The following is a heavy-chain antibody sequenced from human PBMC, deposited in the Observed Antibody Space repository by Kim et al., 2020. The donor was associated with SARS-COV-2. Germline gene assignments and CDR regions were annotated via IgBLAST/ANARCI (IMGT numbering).Heavy chain of an antibody. D-gene: IGHD3-16*01. J-gene: IGHJ4*02. CDR2: IIPIFGTA. Sequence: SVKVSCKASGGTFSSYAISWVRQAPGQGLEWMGGIIPIFGTANYAQKFQGRVTITADESTSTAYMELSSLRSEDTAVYYCARGGGRTGREIYFDYWGQGTLVTVSS. CDR3: ARGGGRTGREIYFDY. CDR1: GGTFSSYA. V-gene: IGHV1-69*13.